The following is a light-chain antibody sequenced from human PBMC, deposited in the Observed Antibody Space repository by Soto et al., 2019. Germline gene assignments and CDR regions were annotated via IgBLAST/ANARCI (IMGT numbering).Light chain of an antibody. CDR2: AAS. CDR1: QGISSY. Sequence: EIQMTQSPSSLSASVGDRVTITCRASQGISSYLNWYQQKPGKAPKLLIYAASSLQSGVPSRFSGSGSGTDFTLTISSLQPEDFATYYCQQSYSTPRTFGQGTRLEI. CDR3: QQSYSTPRT. V-gene: IGKV1-39*01. J-gene: IGKJ5*01.